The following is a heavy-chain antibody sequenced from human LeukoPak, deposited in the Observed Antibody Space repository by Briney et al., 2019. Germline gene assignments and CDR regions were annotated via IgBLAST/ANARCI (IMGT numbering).Heavy chain of an antibody. D-gene: IGHD5-18*01. CDR2: IIPIFGTA. V-gene: IGHV1-69*06. Sequence: GASVKVSCKGSGGTFSSYASSWVRQAPGQGLEWMGGIIPIFGTANYAQKFQGRVTITADKSTSTAYMEISSLRSEDKAVYFCARDLIGGDTARAYYYWGEGTLITVAS. J-gene: IGHJ4*02. CDR1: GGTFSSYA. CDR3: ARDLIGGDTARAYYY.